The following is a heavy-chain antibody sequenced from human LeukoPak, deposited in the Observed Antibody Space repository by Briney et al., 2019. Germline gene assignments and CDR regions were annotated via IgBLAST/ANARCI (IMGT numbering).Heavy chain of an antibody. CDR2: LWYDGSNT. Sequence: GGSLRLSCVASGFTFSSYDMHWVRQAPGKGLEWVAVLWYDGSNTYYADSVKGRFSISRDNSKNTLYLQMNSLRAEDTAVYYCAREKDRVFDYWGQGTLATVSS. CDR1: GFTFSSYD. D-gene: IGHD1-14*01. J-gene: IGHJ4*02. V-gene: IGHV3-33*01. CDR3: AREKDRVFDY.